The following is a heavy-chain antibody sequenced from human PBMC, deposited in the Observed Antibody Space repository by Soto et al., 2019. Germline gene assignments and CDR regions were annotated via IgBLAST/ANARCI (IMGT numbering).Heavy chain of an antibody. V-gene: IGHV3-21*04. J-gene: IGHJ4*02. D-gene: IGHD3-9*01. CDR3: AKVTGYYMDH. Sequence: EVQVVESGGGLVKPGGSLRLSCAASGFTFSSHSMNWVRQAPGKGLEWVSTISSSSTYIYYADSVKGRFTISRDNAKNSLYLQMNSLRAEDTAVYYCAKVTGYYMDHGGQGTLVTVSS. CDR1: GFTFSSHS. CDR2: ISSSSTYI.